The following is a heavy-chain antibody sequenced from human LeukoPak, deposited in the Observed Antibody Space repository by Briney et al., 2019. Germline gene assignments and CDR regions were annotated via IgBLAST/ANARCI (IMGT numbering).Heavy chain of an antibody. CDR1: GFSLSTSGVG. V-gene: IGHV2-5*01. Sequence: SGPTLVKPTQTLTLTCTFSGFSLSTSGVGVGWIRQPAGKALEWLALIYWNDDKRYSPSLKSRLTITKDTSKNQVVLTMTNMDPVDTATYYCAHSLYYYDSSGYYWGFDPWGQGTLVTVSS. J-gene: IGHJ5*02. D-gene: IGHD3-22*01. CDR2: IYWNDDK. CDR3: AHSLYYYDSSGYYWGFDP.